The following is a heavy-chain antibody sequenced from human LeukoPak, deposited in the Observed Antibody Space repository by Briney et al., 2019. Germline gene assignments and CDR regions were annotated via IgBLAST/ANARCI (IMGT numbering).Heavy chain of an antibody. CDR2: INPNSGGT. CDR1: GYTFTGYY. J-gene: IGHJ3*02. Sequence: GASVKVSCKASGYTFTGYYMHWVRQAPGQGLEWMGWINPNSGGTNYAQKFQGRVTMTRDTSISTAYMELSRLRSDDTAVYYCARGDIVVVPAASIGAFDIWGQGTMVTVSS. CDR3: ARGDIVVVPAASIGAFDI. D-gene: IGHD2-2*01. V-gene: IGHV1-2*02.